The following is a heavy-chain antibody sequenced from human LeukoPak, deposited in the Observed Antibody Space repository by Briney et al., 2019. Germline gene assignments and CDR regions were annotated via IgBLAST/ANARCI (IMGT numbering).Heavy chain of an antibody. CDR3: ARDQGLVKFDY. J-gene: IGHJ4*02. CDR1: GGSISSYY. CDR2: IYYSGST. Sequence: SETLSLTCTVSGGSISSYYWSWIRQPPGKGLEWIGYIYYSGSTNYTPSLKSRVTISVDISRNQFSLKLSSVTAADTAVYYCARDQGLVKFDYWGQGTLVTVSS. V-gene: IGHV4-59*01. D-gene: IGHD6-19*01.